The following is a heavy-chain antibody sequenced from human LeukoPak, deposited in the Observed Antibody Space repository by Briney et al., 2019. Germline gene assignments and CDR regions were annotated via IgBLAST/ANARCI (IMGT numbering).Heavy chain of an antibody. V-gene: IGHV3-66*01. D-gene: IGHD1-1*01. J-gene: IGHJ3*02. CDR1: GFTVSSNY. CDR3: ARTWNGAFDI. CDR2: IYSGGST. Sequence: AASGFTVSSNYMSWVRQAPGKGLECVSVIYSGGSTYYADSVKGRFTISRDNSKNTVYLQMNSLRAKDTAVYYCARTWNGAFDIWGQGTMVTVSS.